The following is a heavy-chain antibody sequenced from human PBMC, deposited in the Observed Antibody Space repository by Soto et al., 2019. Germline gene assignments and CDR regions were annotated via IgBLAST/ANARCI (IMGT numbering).Heavy chain of an antibody. CDR2: INAGNGNT. CDR3: ARSEQWLDYFDY. CDR1: GYTFTSYA. J-gene: IGHJ4*02. V-gene: IGHV1-3*01. Sequence: QVQLVQSGAEVKKPGASVKVSCKASGYTFTSYAMHWVRQAPGQRLEWMGWINAGNGNTKYSQKFQGRVTITRDTSASTAYMELSSLRSEDTAVYYCARSEQWLDYFDYWGQGTLVTVSS. D-gene: IGHD6-19*01.